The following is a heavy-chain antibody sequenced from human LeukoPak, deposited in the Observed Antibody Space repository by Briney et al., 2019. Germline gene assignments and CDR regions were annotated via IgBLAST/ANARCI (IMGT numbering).Heavy chain of an antibody. CDR2: IYYSGST. V-gene: IGHV4-30-4*01. D-gene: IGHD3-16*01. Sequence: PSETLSLTCTVSGGSISSGDSYWSWIRQPPGKGLEWIGYIYYSGSTYYNPSLKSRVTISVDTSKNQFSLKLSSVTAADTAVYYCARPLTRDALAFDIWGQGTMVTVSS. CDR1: GGSISSGDSY. CDR3: ARPLTRDALAFDI. J-gene: IGHJ3*02.